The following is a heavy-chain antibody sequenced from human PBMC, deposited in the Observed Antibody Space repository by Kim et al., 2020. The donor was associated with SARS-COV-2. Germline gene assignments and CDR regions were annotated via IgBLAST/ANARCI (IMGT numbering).Heavy chain of an antibody. Sequence: GGSLRLSCAASGFTFDDYAMHWVRQAPGKGLEWVSGISWNSGSIGYADSVKGRFTISRDNAKNSLYLQMNSLRAEDTALYYCAKDRPLRRRGYSYGLDYWGQGTLVTVSS. V-gene: IGHV3-9*01. CDR2: ISWNSGSI. J-gene: IGHJ4*02. CDR3: AKDRPLRRRGYSYGLDY. CDR1: GFTFDDYA. D-gene: IGHD5-18*01.